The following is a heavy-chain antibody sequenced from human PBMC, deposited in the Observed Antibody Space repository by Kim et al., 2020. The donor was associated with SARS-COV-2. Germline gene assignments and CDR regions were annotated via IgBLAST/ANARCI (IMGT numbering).Heavy chain of an antibody. V-gene: IGHV4-59*08. D-gene: IGHD6-19*01. Sequence: YNPTLRSRVTISVDTAKHQFSLKLSSVTAADTAVYYCARHIAVAGTPFDYWGQGTLVTVSS. J-gene: IGHJ4*02. CDR3: ARHIAVAGTPFDY.